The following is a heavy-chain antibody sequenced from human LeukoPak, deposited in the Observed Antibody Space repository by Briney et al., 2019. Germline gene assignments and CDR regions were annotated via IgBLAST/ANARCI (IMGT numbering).Heavy chain of an antibody. V-gene: IGHV3-7*03. J-gene: IGHJ4*02. CDR2: IKQDGSEK. CDR1: GFIFSTYW. D-gene: IGHD5-12*01. Sequence: GGSLRLSCAASGFIFSTYWMSWVRQAPGKGLEWVANIKQDGSEKYYVDSVKGRFTISRDNAKNSLYLQMNSLRAEDAAVYYCARDGMATINSWGQGTVVTVSS. CDR3: ARDGMATINS.